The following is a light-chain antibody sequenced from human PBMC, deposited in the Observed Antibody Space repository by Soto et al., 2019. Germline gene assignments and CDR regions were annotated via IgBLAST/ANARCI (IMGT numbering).Light chain of an antibody. J-gene: IGKJ1*01. Sequence: IEMARTSRSPSEYVGDRVTITCRASQSISSYLNWYQQKPGKAPKLLIYAASSLQSGVPSRFSGSGSGTDFTLTISSLQPEDFATYYCQQSYSTLWTFGQGTKVDIK. CDR3: QQSYSTLWT. CDR2: AAS. CDR1: QSISSY. V-gene: IGKV1-39*01.